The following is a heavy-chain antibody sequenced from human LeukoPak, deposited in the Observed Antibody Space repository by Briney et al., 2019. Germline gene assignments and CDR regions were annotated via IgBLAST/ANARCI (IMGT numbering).Heavy chain of an antibody. Sequence: SVKVSCKASGGTFSSYAISWVRQAPGQGLEWMGGIIPIFGTANYAQKFQGKVTITADESTSTAYMELSSLRSEDTAVYYCARDLYGRTTVVTHDNLWGQGTLVTVSS. V-gene: IGHV1-69*13. CDR2: IIPIFGTA. CDR1: GGTFSSYA. CDR3: ARDLYGRTTVVTHDNL. D-gene: IGHD4-23*01. J-gene: IGHJ4*02.